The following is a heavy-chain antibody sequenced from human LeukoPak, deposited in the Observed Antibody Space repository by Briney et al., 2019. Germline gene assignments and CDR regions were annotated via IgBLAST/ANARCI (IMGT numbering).Heavy chain of an antibody. CDR2: INPNSGGT. CDR1: GYTFTGYY. V-gene: IGHV1-2*02. D-gene: IGHD3-9*01. Sequence: GASVKVSCKASGYTFTGYYMHWVRQAPGQGLEWMGWINPNSGGTNYAQKFQGRATMTRDTSISTAYMELSRLRSDDTAVYYCARGPGRLRYFDWPAGDLGYWGQGTLVTVSS. J-gene: IGHJ4*02. CDR3: ARGPGRLRYFDWPAGDLGY.